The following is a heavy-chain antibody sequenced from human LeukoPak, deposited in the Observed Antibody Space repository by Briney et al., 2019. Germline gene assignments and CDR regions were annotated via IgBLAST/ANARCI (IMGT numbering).Heavy chain of an antibody. CDR3: AKDRFLEWLSQYYFDY. J-gene: IGHJ4*02. V-gene: IGHV3-30*02. CDR2: IRYDGSNK. D-gene: IGHD3-3*01. Sequence: GGSLRLSCAASGFTFSSYGMHWVRQAPGEGLEWVAFIRYDGSNKYYADSVRGRFTISRDNSKNTLYLQMNSLRAEDTAVYYCAKDRFLEWLSQYYFDYWGEGTLVTVSS. CDR1: GFTFSSYG.